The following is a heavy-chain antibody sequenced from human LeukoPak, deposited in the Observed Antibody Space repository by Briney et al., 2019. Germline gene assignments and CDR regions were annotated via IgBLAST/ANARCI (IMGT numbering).Heavy chain of an antibody. D-gene: IGHD1-26*01. Sequence: SETLSLTCTVSGGSISSSSYYWGRLRQPPGKGLGWIGSNYYSGTTYYNPSLKSRVTISVDTSKNQFSLKLSSVTAADTAVYYCARRSEWELLGNHVDYWGEGTLVTVSS. V-gene: IGHV4-39*01. CDR2: NYYSGTT. J-gene: IGHJ4*02. CDR3: ARRSEWELLGNHVDY. CDR1: GGSISSSSYY.